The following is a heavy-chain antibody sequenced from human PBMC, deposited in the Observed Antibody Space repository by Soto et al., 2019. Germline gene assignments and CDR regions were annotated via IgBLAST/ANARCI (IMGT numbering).Heavy chain of an antibody. Sequence: GSLRLSCVASGFSFSSYAMSWVRQAPGKGLEWVSHITPNGGSTNYADSVKGRFTISRDNSKDMLFLQMNGLRVEDTAAYYCATVRAVAGSSLIYWGQGTLVTVS. J-gene: IGHJ4*02. CDR1: GFSFSSYA. V-gene: IGHV3-23*01. CDR3: ATVRAVAGSSLIY. D-gene: IGHD6-19*01. CDR2: ITPNGGST.